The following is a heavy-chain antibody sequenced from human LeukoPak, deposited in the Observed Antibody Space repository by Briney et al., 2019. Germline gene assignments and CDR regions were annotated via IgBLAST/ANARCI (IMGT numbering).Heavy chain of an antibody. D-gene: IGHD3-10*01. Sequence: SETLSLTCTVSGGSISSYYWSWIRQPARKGLEWIGRIYTSGSTNYNPSLKSRVTMSVDTSKNQFSLKLSSVTAADTAVYYCAREALFSSGSKGGYYYYGMDVWGQGTTVTVSS. CDR1: GGSISSYY. J-gene: IGHJ6*02. V-gene: IGHV4-4*07. CDR3: AREALFSSGSKGGYYYYGMDV. CDR2: IYTSGST.